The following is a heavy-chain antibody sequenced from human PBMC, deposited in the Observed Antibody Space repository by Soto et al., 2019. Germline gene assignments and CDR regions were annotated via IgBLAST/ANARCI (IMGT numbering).Heavy chain of an antibody. CDR3: ARGHTGVAAPLDP. Sequence: SETLSLTCAVYGGSFSGYYWSWIRQPPGKGLEWIGEINHSGSTNYNPSLKSRVTISVDTSKNQFSLKLSSVTAADTAVYYCARGHTGVAAPLDPWGQGTLVTVSS. J-gene: IGHJ5*02. V-gene: IGHV4-34*01. CDR1: GGSFSGYY. D-gene: IGHD6-13*01. CDR2: INHSGST.